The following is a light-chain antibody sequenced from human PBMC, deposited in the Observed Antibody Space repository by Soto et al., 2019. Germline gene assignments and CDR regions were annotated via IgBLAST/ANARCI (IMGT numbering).Light chain of an antibody. CDR1: QSVRTK. V-gene: IGKV3-15*01. CDR3: QQYNSWPPIT. Sequence: EIVMPQSPDTLYVSPGEGATLSCRASQSVRTKLAWYQKKAGQAPRLLIYGASTRATGIPDRFSGSGSGTELTLTISSLQSEDFAVYYCQQYNSWPPITFGQGTRLEIK. CDR2: GAS. J-gene: IGKJ5*01.